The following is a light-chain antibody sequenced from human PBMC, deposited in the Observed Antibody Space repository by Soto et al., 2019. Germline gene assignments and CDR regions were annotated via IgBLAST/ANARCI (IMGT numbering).Light chain of an antibody. J-gene: IGKJ5*01. V-gene: IGKV1-33*01. Sequence: DIQMTQSPSSLSASVGDRVTITCQARQDISNYLIWYQQKPGKAPKLLIYDASNLETGVPSRFSGSGSGTDFTFTISSLQPEDIATYYCQQYDNLPITFGQGTRLEIK. CDR3: QQYDNLPIT. CDR2: DAS. CDR1: QDISNY.